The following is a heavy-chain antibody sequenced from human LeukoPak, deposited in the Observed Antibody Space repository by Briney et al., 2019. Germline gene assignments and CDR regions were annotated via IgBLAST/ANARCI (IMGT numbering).Heavy chain of an antibody. CDR2: IYPGDSDT. CDR1: GYSSTSYW. J-gene: IGHJ3*02. V-gene: IGHV5-51*01. CDR3: ARHVSSSTRSKAFDI. Sequence: GESLKISCKGSGYSSTSYWIGWVRQMPGKGLEWMGIIYPGDSDTRYSPSFQGQVTISADKSISTAYLQWSSLKASDTAMYYCARHVSSSTRSKAFDIWGQGTMVTVSS. D-gene: IGHD2-2*01.